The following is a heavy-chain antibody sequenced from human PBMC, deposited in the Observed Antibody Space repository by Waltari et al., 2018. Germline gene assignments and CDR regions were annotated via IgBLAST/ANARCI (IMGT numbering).Heavy chain of an antibody. CDR2: ISSSSSDI. V-gene: IGHV3-21*01. CDR3: ARTEWWERKGVDY. D-gene: IGHD1-26*01. Sequence: EVQLVESGGGLVKPGGSLRLSCAASVFTFSTSSTHSVRQAPGKGLEWVSSISSSSSDIYYADSVKGRFTISRDNAKNSLYLQMNSLRAEDTAVYYCARTEWWERKGVDYWGQGTLVTVSS. CDR1: VFTFSTSS. J-gene: IGHJ4*02.